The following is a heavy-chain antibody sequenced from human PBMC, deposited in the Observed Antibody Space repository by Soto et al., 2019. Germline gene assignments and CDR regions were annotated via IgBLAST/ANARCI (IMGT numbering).Heavy chain of an antibody. CDR2: ISGSGGST. D-gene: IGHD5-18*01. CDR1: GFTFSSYA. V-gene: IGHV3-23*01. Sequence: GSLRLSCAASGFTFSSYAMGWVRQAPGKGLEWVSAISGSGGSTYYADSVKGRFTISRDNSKNTLYLQMNSLRAEDTAVYYCAKESYSYGYIDYWGQGTLVTVSS. J-gene: IGHJ4*02. CDR3: AKESYSYGYIDY.